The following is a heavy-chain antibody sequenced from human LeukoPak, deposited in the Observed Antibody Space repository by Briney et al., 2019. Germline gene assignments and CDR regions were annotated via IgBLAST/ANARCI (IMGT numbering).Heavy chain of an antibody. CDR1: GFTFSDYY. CDR3: ARDLGYNWNAWFDP. CDR2: ISSSGSTI. V-gene: IGHV3-11*01. Sequence: GGSLRLSCAASGFTFSDYYMSWIRQAPGKGLEWVSYISSSGSTIYYADSVKGRFTISRDNAKNSLYLQMNSLRAEDTAVYYCARDLGYNWNAWFDPWGQGTLVTVSS. J-gene: IGHJ5*02. D-gene: IGHD1-20*01.